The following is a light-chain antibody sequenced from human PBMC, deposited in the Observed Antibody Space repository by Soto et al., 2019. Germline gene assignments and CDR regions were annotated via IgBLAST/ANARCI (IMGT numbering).Light chain of an antibody. J-gene: IGLJ3*02. CDR1: SSDV. CDR2: EVS. Sequence: QSVLTQPASVSGSPGQSITISCTGTSSDVVSWYQHHPGKAPKFIIFEVSNRPSGVSSRFSGSKSGNTASLTISGLQAEYEADYYCSSYTGSNIVFGGGTKLTVL. CDR3: SSYTGSNIV. V-gene: IGLV2-14*01.